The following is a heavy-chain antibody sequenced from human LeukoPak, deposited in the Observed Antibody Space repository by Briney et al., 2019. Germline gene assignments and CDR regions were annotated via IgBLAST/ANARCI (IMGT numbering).Heavy chain of an antibody. Sequence: ASVKVSCKASGYTFSGYYIHWVRQAPGRGLEWMGWINPDSGGTKYAQKFQGRVTMTRDTSISTAFMEMSRLRSDDTAVYYCARGRGSWSLDYWGQGTLVTVSS. J-gene: IGHJ4*02. D-gene: IGHD6-13*01. V-gene: IGHV1-2*02. CDR3: ARGRGSWSLDY. CDR1: GYTFSGYY. CDR2: INPDSGGT.